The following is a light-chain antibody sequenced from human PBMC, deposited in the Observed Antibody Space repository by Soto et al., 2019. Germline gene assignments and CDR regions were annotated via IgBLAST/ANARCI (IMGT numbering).Light chain of an antibody. CDR1: QNISNW. V-gene: IGKV1-5*03. J-gene: IGKJ1*01. CDR3: QQYFNYSRT. Sequence: DIHMTPSPSTLSASVGDRVTVTCRASQNISNWLAWYQQKPGTAPNLLIYKASTLETGVPSRFSGSGSGTDFTLTISRLQPGDFARYYCQQYFNYSRTFGQGIKVDIK. CDR2: KAS.